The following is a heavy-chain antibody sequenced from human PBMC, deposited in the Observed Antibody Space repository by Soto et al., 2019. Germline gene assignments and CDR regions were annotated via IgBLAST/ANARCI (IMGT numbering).Heavy chain of an antibody. CDR1: GFTFSSYA. V-gene: IGHV3-23*01. J-gene: IGHJ6*03. D-gene: IGHD1-1*01. CDR2: ISGSGGST. Sequence: GGSLRLSCAASGFTFSSYAMSWVRQAPGKGLEWVSAISGSGGSTYYADSVKGRFTISRDNSKNTLYLQMNSLRAEDTAVYYCAKDGIGVGYYYYYMDVWGKGTTVTVSS. CDR3: AKDGIGVGYYYYYMDV.